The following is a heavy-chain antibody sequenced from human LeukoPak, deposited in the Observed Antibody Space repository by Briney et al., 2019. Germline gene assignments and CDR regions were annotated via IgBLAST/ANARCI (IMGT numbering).Heavy chain of an antibody. Sequence: PGGSLRLSCAASGFTFSDYYMSWIRQAPGKGLEWVSYISSSGDTIYDADSVKGRFTISRDNAKNSVHLQMNSLRAEDTAVYYCARVVHYGSGPAVGWGQGTLVTVSS. J-gene: IGHJ4*02. V-gene: IGHV3-11*01. CDR3: ARVVHYGSGPAVG. D-gene: IGHD3-10*01. CDR1: GFTFSDYY. CDR2: ISSSGDTI.